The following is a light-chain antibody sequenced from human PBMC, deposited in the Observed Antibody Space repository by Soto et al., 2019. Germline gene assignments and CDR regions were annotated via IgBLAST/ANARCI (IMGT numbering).Light chain of an antibody. CDR3: QQGKCFPLP. Sequence: DMQMNQSTTSVPASVGDRVTITCRASQDINKWLAWYQQKPGLAPNLVIYTASRLHGGGPSRFSGSASGTDFTLTICSLQPEDVTTYYSQQGKCFPLPFGGGTKVDI. V-gene: IGKV1-12*01. J-gene: IGKJ4*01. CDR2: TAS. CDR1: QDINKW.